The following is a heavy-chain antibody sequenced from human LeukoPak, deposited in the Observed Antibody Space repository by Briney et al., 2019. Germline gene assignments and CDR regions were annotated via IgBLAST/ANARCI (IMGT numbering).Heavy chain of an antibody. J-gene: IGHJ4*02. CDR3: ARAYCGGDCYWGSYYFDY. CDR2: IIPIFGTA. CDR1: GGTFSSYA. Sequence: GASVKVSCKASGGTFSSYAISWVRQAPGQGLEWMGGIIPIFGTANYAQRFQGRVTITADESTSTAYMELSSLRSEDTAVYYCARAYCGGDCYWGSYYFDYWGQGTLVTVSS. V-gene: IGHV1-69*01. D-gene: IGHD2-21*02.